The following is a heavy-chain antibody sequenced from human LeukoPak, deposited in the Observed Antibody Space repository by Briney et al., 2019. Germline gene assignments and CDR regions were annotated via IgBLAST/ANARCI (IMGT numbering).Heavy chain of an antibody. J-gene: IGHJ4*02. D-gene: IGHD5-18*01. CDR3: ARSNYGYPDY. Sequence: SETLSLTCAVSGYSISSGYYWGWIRQPPGKGLEWIGSIYHSGSTYYNPSLKSLVTISVDTSKNQFSLKLSSVTAADTAVYYCARSNYGYPDYWGQGTLVTVSS. CDR2: IYHSGST. V-gene: IGHV4-38-2*01. CDR1: GYSISSGYY.